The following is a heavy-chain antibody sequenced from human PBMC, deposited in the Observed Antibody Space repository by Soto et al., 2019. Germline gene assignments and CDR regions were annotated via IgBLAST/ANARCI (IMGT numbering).Heavy chain of an antibody. CDR1: GFTFSTYG. D-gene: IGHD1-26*01. Sequence: QVQLVESGGGVVQPGRSLRLSCAASGFTFSTYGMHWVRQAPGKGLEWVAVIWYDGSNKYYGDSVKGRFTISRDNSKNTLYLQMSSLRAEDTAVYYCARAVGPFDYWGQGTLVTVSS. CDR3: ARAVGPFDY. CDR2: IWYDGSNK. J-gene: IGHJ4*02. V-gene: IGHV3-33*01.